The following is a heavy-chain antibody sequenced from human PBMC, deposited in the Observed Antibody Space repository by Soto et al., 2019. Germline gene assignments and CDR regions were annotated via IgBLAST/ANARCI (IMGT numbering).Heavy chain of an antibody. Sequence: QLQLQESGPGLVKPSETLSLTCTVSGGSISSSSYYWGWIRQPPGKGLEWIGSIYYSGSTYYNPSLKSRVTLSVDTSKTQFSLKLSSVTAADTAVYYCASTSIAAAVPVLFDFDYWGQGTLVTVSS. CDR3: ASTSIAAAVPVLFDFDY. J-gene: IGHJ4*02. V-gene: IGHV4-39*01. CDR2: IYYSGST. CDR1: GGSISSSSYY. D-gene: IGHD6-13*01.